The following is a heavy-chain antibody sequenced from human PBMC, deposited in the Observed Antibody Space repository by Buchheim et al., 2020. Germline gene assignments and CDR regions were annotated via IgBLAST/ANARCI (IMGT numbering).Heavy chain of an antibody. Sequence: QVQLVQSGAEVKKPGASVKVSCKASGYTFTGYYMHWVRQAPGQGLEWMGWINPNSGGTNYAQQFQGRVTMTRDTSISTAYMELSRLRSDDTAVYYCARVIGYYYGMDVWGQGTT. CDR2: INPNSGGT. V-gene: IGHV1-2*02. J-gene: IGHJ6*02. CDR3: ARVIGYYYGMDV. CDR1: GYTFTGYY. D-gene: IGHD2-21*01.